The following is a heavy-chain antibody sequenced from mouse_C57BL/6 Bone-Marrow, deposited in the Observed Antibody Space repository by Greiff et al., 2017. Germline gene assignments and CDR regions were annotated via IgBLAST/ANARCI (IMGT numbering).Heavy chain of an antibody. CDR2: IYPGSGNT. CDR3: ARQLGQGPFAY. CDR1: GYSFTSYY. J-gene: IGHJ3*01. D-gene: IGHD4-1*02. V-gene: IGHV1-66*01. Sequence: QVQLKQSGPELVKPGASVKISCKASGYSFTSYYIHWVKQRPGQGLEWIGWIYPGSGNTKYNEKFKGKATLTADTSSSTAYMQLSSLTSEDSAVYYSARQLGQGPFAYGGQGTLVTVSA.